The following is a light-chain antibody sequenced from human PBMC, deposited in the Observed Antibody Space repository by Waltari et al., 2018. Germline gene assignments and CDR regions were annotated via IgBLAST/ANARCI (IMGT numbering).Light chain of an antibody. CDR2: GAS. V-gene: IGKV3-20*01. J-gene: IGKJ4*01. CDR3: QQYGSSPRT. CDR1: QSVTSGY. Sequence: EIVLTQSPGTLSLSPGERAAPSCRASQSVTSGYLAWYQQKPGQAPRLLIYGASSRATGIPDRFSGSGSGTDFTLTISRLEPEDFAVYYCQQYGSSPRTFGGGTKVEIK.